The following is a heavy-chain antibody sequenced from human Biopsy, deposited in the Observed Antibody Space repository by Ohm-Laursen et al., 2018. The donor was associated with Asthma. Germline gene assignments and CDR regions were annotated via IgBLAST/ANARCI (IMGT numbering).Heavy chain of an antibody. V-gene: IGHV3-30-3*01. CDR3: VRDADADEDYGDYVGFFDS. J-gene: IGHJ4*02. CDR1: SFSFSAFA. CDR2: ISNDGTNR. Sequence: SLRLSCTASSFSFSAFAMHWVRQSPGKGLEWVAVISNDGTNRYYGDSVKGRFTISRDNSRGTLYLQMNSLRPEDTAVYYCVRDADADEDYGDYVGFFDSWGQGTLVTVSS. D-gene: IGHD4-17*01.